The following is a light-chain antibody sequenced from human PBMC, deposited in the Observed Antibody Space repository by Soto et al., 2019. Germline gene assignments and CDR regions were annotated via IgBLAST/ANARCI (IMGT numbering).Light chain of an antibody. CDR3: ATWDDSLNGVV. Sequence: QSVLTQPPSASGTPGQRVTISCSGSSPNIGGNTVKWYQQVPGTAPKLLIHGDTLRPSGVPDRFSGSKSGTPASLAISGLQSEDEAEYYCATWDDSLNGVVFGGGTKVTVL. CDR1: SPNIGGNT. V-gene: IGLV1-44*01. CDR2: GDT. J-gene: IGLJ2*01.